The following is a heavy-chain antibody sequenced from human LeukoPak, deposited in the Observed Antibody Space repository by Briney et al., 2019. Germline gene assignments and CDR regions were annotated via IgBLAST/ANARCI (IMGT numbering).Heavy chain of an antibody. V-gene: IGHV4-59*01. CDR3: L. CDR1: GGSISSDC. Sequence: SETLSVTCTVSGGSISSDCWSWIRQPPGKGLEWIGYIYYRGNTQYNPSLKSRVTISVDTSKNQFSLRLTSVTAADTAVYFDLWGRGTLVTVSS. J-gene: IGHJ2*01. CDR2: IYYRGNT.